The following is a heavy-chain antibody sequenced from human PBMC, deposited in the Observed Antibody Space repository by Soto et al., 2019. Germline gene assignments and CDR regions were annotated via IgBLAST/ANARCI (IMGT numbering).Heavy chain of an antibody. CDR1: GGSINTFY. V-gene: IGHV4-4*07. D-gene: IGHD5-12*01. J-gene: IGHJ4*02. CDR3: AREGSYSAYNFAHGIQLWSFDF. CDR2: IFSSGST. Sequence: ETLSLTCTVSGGSINTFYWSWVRQPAGKGLEWIGRIFSSGSTSFNPSLESRVAMSVDTSKNHFSLNLSSVTAADMAVYYCAREGSYSAYNFAHGIQLWSFDFWGQGALVTVSS.